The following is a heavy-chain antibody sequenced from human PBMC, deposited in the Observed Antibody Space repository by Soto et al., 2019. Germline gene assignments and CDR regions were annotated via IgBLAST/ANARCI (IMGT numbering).Heavy chain of an antibody. D-gene: IGHD2-15*01. CDR2: VNPSGGST. Sequence: QVQLVQSGAEVKKPGASVKVSCKASGYIFTAYSMHWVRQAPGQGLEWMGVVNPSGGSTNYAQKSQDRITMTRDTSTSTVYMDLSSLTSEDTAVYYCAREENCSDGICYSEYFQRWGQGILVTVSS. CDR1: GYIFTAYS. V-gene: IGHV1-46*01. CDR3: AREENCSDGICYSEYFQR. J-gene: IGHJ1*01.